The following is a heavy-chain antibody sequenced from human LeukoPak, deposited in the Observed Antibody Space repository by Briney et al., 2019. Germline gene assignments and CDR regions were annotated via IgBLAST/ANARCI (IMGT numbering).Heavy chain of an antibody. Sequence: GGSLRLSCAASGFTLSSYSMNWVRQAPGKGLEWVSYISSSSSPIYYADSVKGRFTISRDNAKNSLYLQMNGLRGEDTAVYYCARDWGNSGYITDYWGQGTLVTVSS. J-gene: IGHJ4*02. CDR1: GFTLSSYS. CDR3: ARDWGNSGYITDY. V-gene: IGHV3-48*01. CDR2: ISSSSSPI. D-gene: IGHD5-12*01.